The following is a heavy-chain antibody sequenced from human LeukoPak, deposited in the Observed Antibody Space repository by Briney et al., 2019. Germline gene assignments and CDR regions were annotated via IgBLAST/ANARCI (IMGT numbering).Heavy chain of an antibody. Sequence: SETLSLTCAVSGGSISSDNWWSWVRQPPGKGLEWIGEIYHSGSTNYNPSLQSRVTISVDTSKNQFSLKLSSVTAADTAVYYCARSITSSWYGDFQHWGQGTLVTVSS. CDR1: GGSISSDNW. V-gene: IGHV4-4*02. CDR3: ARSITSSWYGDFQH. CDR2: IYHSGST. J-gene: IGHJ1*01. D-gene: IGHD6-13*01.